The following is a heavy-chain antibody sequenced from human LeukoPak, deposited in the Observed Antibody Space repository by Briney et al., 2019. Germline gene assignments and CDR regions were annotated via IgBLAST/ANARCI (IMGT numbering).Heavy chain of an antibody. CDR3: AKDQGRSWYGGRWFDP. CDR1: GFTFSSYA. CDR2: ISGSGGST. J-gene: IGHJ5*02. Sequence: GGSLRLSCAASGFTFSSYAMSWVRQAPGKGLEWVSAISGSGGSTYYADSVKGRFTISRDNSKNTLYLQMNSLRAEDTAVYYCAKDQGRSWYGGRWFDPWGQGTLVTASS. D-gene: IGHD6-13*01. V-gene: IGHV3-23*01.